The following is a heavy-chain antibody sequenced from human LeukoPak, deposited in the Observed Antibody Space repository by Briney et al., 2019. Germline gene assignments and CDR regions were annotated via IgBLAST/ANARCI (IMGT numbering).Heavy chain of an antibody. J-gene: IGHJ6*02. Sequence: NPSETLSLTCTVSGGSISSSSYYWGWIRQPPGKGLEWIGSIYYSGSTYYNPSLKSRVTISVDTSKNQFSLKLSSVTAADTAVYFCSGGSHHYYYYYGMDVWGQGTTVTVSS. V-gene: IGHV4-39*07. CDR2: IYYSGST. CDR3: SGGSHHYYYYYGMDV. D-gene: IGHD2-15*01. CDR1: GGSISSSSYY.